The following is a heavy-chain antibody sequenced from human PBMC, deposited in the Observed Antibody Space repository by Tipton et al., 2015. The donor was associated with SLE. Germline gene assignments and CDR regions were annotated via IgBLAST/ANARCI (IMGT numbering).Heavy chain of an antibody. J-gene: IGHJ4*02. D-gene: IGHD6-6*01. V-gene: IGHV4-39*07. CDR2: IYYSGST. Sequence: TLSLTCTVSGGSISSSSYYWGWIRQPPGKGLEWIGSIYYSGSTYYNPSLKSRVTISVDTSKNQFSLKLSSGTAADTAVYYCARGGFLSIAARRRGYYFDYWGQGTLVTVSS. CDR3: ARGGFLSIAARRRGYYFDY. CDR1: GGSISSSSYY.